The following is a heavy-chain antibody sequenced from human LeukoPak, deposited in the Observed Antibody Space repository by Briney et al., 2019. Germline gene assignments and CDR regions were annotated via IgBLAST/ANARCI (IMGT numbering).Heavy chain of an antibody. J-gene: IGHJ4*02. CDR2: ISSSSSTI. D-gene: IGHD6-13*01. CDR3: ARGGRGQHLVPFYFDY. CDR1: GFTFSYYR. Sequence: GGSLRLSCAASGFTFSYYRMHWVRQAPGKGLEWVSYISSSSSTIYYADSAKGRFTISRDNAKNSLYLQMNSLRAEDTAVYYCARGGRGQHLVPFYFDYWGQGTLVTVSS. V-gene: IGHV3-48*01.